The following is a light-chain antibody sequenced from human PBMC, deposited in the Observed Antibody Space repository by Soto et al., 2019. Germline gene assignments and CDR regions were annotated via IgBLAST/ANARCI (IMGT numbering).Light chain of an antibody. CDR2: STS. V-gene: IGKV3-15*01. CDR3: QQYNTWPLT. Sequence: ETVMTQSPVTLYASPGERATLSCWASQSVYSNLAWYQQKPGQAPRLHIYSTSTRATGIPARFSGSGSGTEFTLTISSLQSEDFAVYYCQQYNTWPLTFGGGTKVEIK. CDR1: QSVYSN. J-gene: IGKJ4*01.